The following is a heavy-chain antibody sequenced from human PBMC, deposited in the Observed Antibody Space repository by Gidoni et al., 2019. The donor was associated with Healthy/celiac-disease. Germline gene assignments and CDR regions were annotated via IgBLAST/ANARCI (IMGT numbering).Heavy chain of an antibody. Sequence: EVQLVESGGGLVQPGGSLRLPCAASGFTFSSYDMHWVRQATGKGLEWVSAMGTSGYTYYPGSVKGRFTISRENAKNSLYLKMNSLRAGDTAVYYCAREVGLSRSQYGMDVWGQGTTVTVSS. CDR3: AREVGLSRSQYGMDV. V-gene: IGHV3-13*01. CDR2: MGTSGYT. J-gene: IGHJ6*02. D-gene: IGHD1-26*01. CDR1: GFTFSSYD.